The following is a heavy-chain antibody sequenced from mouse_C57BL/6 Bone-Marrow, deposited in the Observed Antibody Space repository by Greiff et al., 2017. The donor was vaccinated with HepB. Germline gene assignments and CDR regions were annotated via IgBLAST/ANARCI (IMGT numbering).Heavy chain of an antibody. V-gene: IGHV1-81*01. J-gene: IGHJ4*01. CDR2: IYPRSGNT. CDR3: AREDGYYVGYAMDY. D-gene: IGHD2-3*01. Sequence: QVQLQQSGAELARPGASVKLSCKASGYTFTSYGISWVKQRTGQGLEWIGEIYPRSGNTYYNEKFKGKATLTADKSSSTAYMELRSLTSEDSAVYFCAREDGYYVGYAMDYWGQGTSVTVSS. CDR1: GYTFTSYG.